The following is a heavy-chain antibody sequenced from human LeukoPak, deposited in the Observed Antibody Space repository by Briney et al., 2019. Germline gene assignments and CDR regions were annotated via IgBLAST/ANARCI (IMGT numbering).Heavy chain of an antibody. CDR2: INHSGST. D-gene: IGHD6-13*01. V-gene: IGHV4-34*01. Sequence: SETLSLTCAVYGGSFSGYYWSWIRQPPGKGLEWIGEINHSGSTNYNPSLKSRVTISVDTSKNQFSLKLSSVTAADTAVYYCARVRRGGRSSFQHWFDPWGQGTLVTVSS. CDR3: ARVRRGGRSSFQHWFDP. J-gene: IGHJ5*02. CDR1: GGSFSGYY.